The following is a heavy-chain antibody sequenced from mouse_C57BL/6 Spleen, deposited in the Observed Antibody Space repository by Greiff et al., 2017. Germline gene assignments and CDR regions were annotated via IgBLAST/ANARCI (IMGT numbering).Heavy chain of an antibody. J-gene: IGHJ3*01. Sequence: QVQLQQPGAELVRPGSSVKLSCKASCYTFTSYWMDWVKKRPGQGLEWIGHIYPSDSETHYNQKFKDKDKLTVDKSSSTAYMQLSSLTSDDSAVYYCARGGDYDGEAWFVYWGQGSLVTVSA. D-gene: IGHD2-4*01. CDR1: CYTFTSYW. CDR3: ARGGDYDGEAWFVY. CDR2: IYPSDSET. V-gene: IGHV1-61*01.